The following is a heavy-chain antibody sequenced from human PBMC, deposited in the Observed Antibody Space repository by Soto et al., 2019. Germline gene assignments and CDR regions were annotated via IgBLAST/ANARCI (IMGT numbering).Heavy chain of an antibody. CDR3: ASHTPDIVLVPAAKFSISGLERRPEKYYYYGMDV. Sequence: PGGSLRLSCAASGFTFSSYSMNWVRQAPGKGLEWVSYISSSSSTIYYADSVKGRFTISRDNAKNSLYLQMNSLRDEDTAVYYCASHTPDIVLVPAAKFSISGLERRPEKYYYYGMDVWGQGTTVTVSS. CDR1: GFTFSSYS. V-gene: IGHV3-48*02. J-gene: IGHJ6*02. CDR2: ISSSSSTI. D-gene: IGHD2-2*01.